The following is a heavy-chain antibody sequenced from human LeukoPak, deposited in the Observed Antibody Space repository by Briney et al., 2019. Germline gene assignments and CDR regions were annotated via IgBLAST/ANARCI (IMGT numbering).Heavy chain of an antibody. J-gene: IGHJ5*02. D-gene: IGHD6-6*01. CDR2: IIPIFGTA. V-gene: IGHV1-69*05. CDR3: ASSKLSSYWFDP. CDR1: GGTFSSYA. Sequence: GASVKVSCKASGGTFSSYAISWVRQAPGQGLEWMEGIIPIFGTANYAQKFQGRVTITTDESTSTAYMELSSLRSEDTAVYYCASSKLSSYWFDPWGQGTLVTVSS.